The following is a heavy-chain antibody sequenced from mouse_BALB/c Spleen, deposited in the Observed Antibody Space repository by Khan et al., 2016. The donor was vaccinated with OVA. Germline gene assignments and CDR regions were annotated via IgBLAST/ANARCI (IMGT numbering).Heavy chain of an antibody. D-gene: IGHD4-1*01. V-gene: IGHV1-77*01. J-gene: IGHJ3*01. CDR1: DYTFTDYY. Sequence: QVQLQQSGAELARPGASVKLSCKASDYTFTDYYINWVRQRTGQGLEWIGDIYPGIGNTYYNEKFKGKATLTADKSSSTAYMQLSSLTSEDSAVSFCARSGTGSFLYWGQGTLVTVSA. CDR3: ARSGTGSFLY. CDR2: IYPGIGNT.